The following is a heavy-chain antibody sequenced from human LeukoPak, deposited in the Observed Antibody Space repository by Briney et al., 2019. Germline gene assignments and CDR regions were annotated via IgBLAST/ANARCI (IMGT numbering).Heavy chain of an antibody. D-gene: IGHD5-18*01. CDR2: ISGDGVST. J-gene: IGHJ4*02. Sequence: GGSLRLSCAASGFTFDDYAMHWVRQAPGKGLEWVSLISGDGVSTYYADSVKGRFTISRDNSRNSLYLQMNTLRTEDTAFYYCAKARGYSYGFPLDYWGQGTLVTVSS. V-gene: IGHV3-43*02. CDR3: AKARGYSYGFPLDY. CDR1: GFTFDDYA.